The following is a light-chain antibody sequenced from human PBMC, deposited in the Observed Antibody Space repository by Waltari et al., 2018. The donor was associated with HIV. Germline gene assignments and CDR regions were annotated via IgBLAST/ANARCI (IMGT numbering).Light chain of an antibody. CDR2: DVN. V-gene: IGLV2-11*01. Sequence: QSALTQPRSVSESPGQSVTISCTGTSSDVGHYNYVSWYLQYPGTAPKLIIFDVNKRPSGIPDRFSGSKSGNTASLTISGLQGEDEADYYCSSYAGRDTPNWVFGGGTKLTVL. CDR3: SSYAGRDTPNWV. CDR1: SSDVGHYNY. J-gene: IGLJ3*02.